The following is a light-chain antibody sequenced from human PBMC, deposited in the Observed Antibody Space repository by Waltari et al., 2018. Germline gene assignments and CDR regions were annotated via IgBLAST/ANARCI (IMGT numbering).Light chain of an antibody. V-gene: IGKV3-15*01. CDR3: QQYYNWPPVT. CDR2: GAS. Sequence: EIVMTQSPATLSVSPGERATLSCRASQSVSSKLTWYQQKPGQAPRPLIYGASTRATGIPARFSGSGSGTDFTLTISSLQSEDFAVYYCQQYYNWPPVTFGQGTRLEIK. CDR1: QSVSSK. J-gene: IGKJ5*01.